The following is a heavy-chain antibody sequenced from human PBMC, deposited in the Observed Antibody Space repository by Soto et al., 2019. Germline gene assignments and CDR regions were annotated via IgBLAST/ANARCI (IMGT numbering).Heavy chain of an antibody. Sequence: EVQLVESGGGLVQPGGSLRLSCVASGFAFRSYRMNWVRQAPGKGLEWVAYISTSTGPIYYADSVKGRFTIARDNAENSLFLKMNRLRAEDTALYSCVRDKAKKSPDVDYGAYTIDAFDLWGEGTMVTVSS. CDR3: VRDKAKKSPDVDYGAYTIDAFDL. J-gene: IGHJ3*01. V-gene: IGHV3-48*01. CDR1: GFAFRSYR. CDR2: ISTSTGPI. D-gene: IGHD4-17*01.